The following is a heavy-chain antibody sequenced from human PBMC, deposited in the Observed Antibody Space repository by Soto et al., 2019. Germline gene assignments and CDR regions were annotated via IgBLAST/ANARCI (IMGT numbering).Heavy chain of an antibody. V-gene: IGHV4-59*08. J-gene: IGHJ3*02. CDR1: GASVSTGY. D-gene: IGHD3-10*01. Sequence: SETLSLTCTVSGASVSTGYWSWIRQPPGKGLEWIGFMYYSGSTNYNPSPKSRVTISVETSKNQFSLKLSSVTAADTAVYYCARHVGAFDIWGQGTMVTVSS. CDR2: MYYSGST. CDR3: ARHVGAFDI.